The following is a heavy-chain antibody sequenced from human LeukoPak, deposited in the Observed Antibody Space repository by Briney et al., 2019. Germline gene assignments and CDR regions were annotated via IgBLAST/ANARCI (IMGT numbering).Heavy chain of an antibody. CDR2: INHSGST. V-gene: IGHV4-34*01. Sequence: SEAVSLTCAVYGGSFSGYYWSWIRQPPGKGREWIGEINHSGSTNYNPSLKRRVTKSSDTSKNQFSLKLSSVTAADTAVYYCAARTIFGVTPPLKRTWFDPWGQGALATVSS. D-gene: IGHD3-3*01. J-gene: IGHJ5*02. CDR3: AARTIFGVTPPLKRTWFDP. CDR1: GGSFSGYY.